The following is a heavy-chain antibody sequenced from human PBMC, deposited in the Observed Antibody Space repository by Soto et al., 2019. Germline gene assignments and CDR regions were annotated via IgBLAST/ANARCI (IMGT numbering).Heavy chain of an antibody. D-gene: IGHD3-10*01. CDR1: GFTFSGSA. V-gene: IGHV3-73*01. CDR3: TSLPTMVRGVIGYYYYYGMDV. J-gene: IGHJ6*02. CDR2: IRSKANSYAT. Sequence: GGSLRLSCAASGFTFSGSAMHWVRQASGKGLEWVGRIRSKANSYATAYAASVKGRFTISRDDSKNTAYLQMNSLKTEDTAVYYCTSLPTMVRGVIGYYYYYGMDVWGQGTTVTVSS.